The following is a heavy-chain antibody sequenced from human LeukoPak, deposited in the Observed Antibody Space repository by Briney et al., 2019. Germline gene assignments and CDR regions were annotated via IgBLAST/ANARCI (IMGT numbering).Heavy chain of an antibody. CDR1: GGSISSYY. D-gene: IGHD3-10*01. Sequence: SETLSLTCTVSGGSISSYYWSWIRQPAGQGLEWIGRIYTSGSTNYNPSLKSRVTMSVDTSKNQFSLKLSSVTAADTAVYYCARAPSAGSYSFYYFDYWGQGTLVTVSS. CDR2: IYTSGST. V-gene: IGHV4-4*07. J-gene: IGHJ4*02. CDR3: ARAPSAGSYSFYYFDY.